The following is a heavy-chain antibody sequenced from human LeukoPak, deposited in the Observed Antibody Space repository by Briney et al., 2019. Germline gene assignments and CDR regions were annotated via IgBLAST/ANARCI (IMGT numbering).Heavy chain of an antibody. J-gene: IGHJ6*03. D-gene: IGHD3-16*01. CDR1: QFTFNLHA. CDR2: MSFDGSHI. CDR3: ARGGTYYYQYYYVDV. Sequence: PRGSLRLSCAASQFTFNLHAMNWVRQAPGKGLDWVAVMSFDGSHIYYADSVKGRFTISRDNSNNTLFLQMNSLNADDAAVYYCARGGTYYYQYYYVDVWGKGTTVTVSS. V-gene: IGHV3-30*01.